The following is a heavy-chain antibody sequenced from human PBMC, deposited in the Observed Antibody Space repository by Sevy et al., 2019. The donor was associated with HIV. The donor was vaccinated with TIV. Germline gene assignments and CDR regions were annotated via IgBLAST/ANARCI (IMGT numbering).Heavy chain of an antibody. CDR2: INVGNGNT. Sequence: ASVKVSCKASGYTFTNYALHWVRQAPGQSLEWMGWINVGNGNTRYSQKLQDRFTITRGTSASTAYMELNSLTSEDTAVYYCARDQTAARKGLDYWGQGTLVTVSS. V-gene: IGHV1-3*01. CDR1: GYTFTNYA. D-gene: IGHD2-15*01. CDR3: ARDQTAARKGLDY. J-gene: IGHJ4*02.